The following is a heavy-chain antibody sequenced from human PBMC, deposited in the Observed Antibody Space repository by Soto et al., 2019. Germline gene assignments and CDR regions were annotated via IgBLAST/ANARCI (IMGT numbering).Heavy chain of an antibody. Sequence: QVQLQESGPGLLKPSETLSLTCTVPGGSVNIGNYYWSWIRQPPGKGLEWIGFIHYSGSTNYNPSLKSRVTMSVDTSKNQFSLKLTSVNAADTAVYYCTRGGDAYKNGHWGQGTLVTVSS. J-gene: IGHJ4*02. V-gene: IGHV4-61*01. CDR1: GGSVNIGNYY. CDR3: TRGGDAYKNGH. CDR2: IHYSGST. D-gene: IGHD2-21*01.